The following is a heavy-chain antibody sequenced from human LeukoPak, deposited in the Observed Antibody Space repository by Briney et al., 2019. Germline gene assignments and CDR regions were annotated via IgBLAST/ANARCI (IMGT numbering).Heavy chain of an antibody. CDR3: ARDHSSGSFDY. CDR2: INHSGST. CDR1: AGFFSGYY. Sequence: SETLSLTCADYAGFFSGYYWRWIRHPPGKGLEWIGEINHSGSTNYNPSLKSRVTISVDTSKNQFSLQLNSVTPEDTAVYYCARDHSSGSFDYWGQGTLVTVSS. J-gene: IGHJ4*02. D-gene: IGHD6-19*01. V-gene: IGHV4-34*01.